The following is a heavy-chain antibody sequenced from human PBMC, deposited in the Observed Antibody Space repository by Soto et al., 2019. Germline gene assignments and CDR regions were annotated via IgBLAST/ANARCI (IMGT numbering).Heavy chain of an antibody. Sequence: SETLSLTCTVSGGSISSSSYYWGWIRQPPGKGLEWIGSIYYSGSTYYNPSLKSRVTISVDTSKNQFSLKLSSVTAADTAVYYCASDCGSTSCYFLSYYYGMDVWGQGTTVTVSS. CDR2: IYYSGST. CDR3: ASDCGSTSCYFLSYYYGMDV. J-gene: IGHJ6*02. V-gene: IGHV4-39*01. CDR1: GGSISSSSYY. D-gene: IGHD2-2*01.